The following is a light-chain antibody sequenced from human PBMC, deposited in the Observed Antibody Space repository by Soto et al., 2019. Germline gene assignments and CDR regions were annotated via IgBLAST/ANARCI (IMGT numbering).Light chain of an antibody. V-gene: IGKV3-15*01. Sequence: EIVMTQSPATLSVSPGERATLSCRASQSVGSNLAWYQQKPGQAPRLLIYGASTRATGIPARFSGSGSGTEFTLTISSLQSEDFAVYYCQQYINWWTFGQGTKVEIK. J-gene: IGKJ1*01. CDR2: GAS. CDR1: QSVGSN. CDR3: QQYINWWT.